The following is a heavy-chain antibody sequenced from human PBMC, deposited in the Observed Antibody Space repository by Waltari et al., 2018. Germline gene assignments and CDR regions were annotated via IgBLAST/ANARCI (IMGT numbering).Heavy chain of an antibody. CDR3: ARGVGSGQGVVH. Sequence: VRLVESGGTLVRPGGSLRLPCAASGFPFTTYGMSWVRQAPGKGLEWVANINEDGSEKNYVDSVKGRFTISRDNTENSLYLQMNSLRGEDTAVYYCARGVGSGQGVVHWGQGTLVTVSS. CDR1: GFPFTTYG. V-gene: IGHV3-7*01. J-gene: IGHJ4*02. D-gene: IGHD1-26*01. CDR2: INEDGSEK.